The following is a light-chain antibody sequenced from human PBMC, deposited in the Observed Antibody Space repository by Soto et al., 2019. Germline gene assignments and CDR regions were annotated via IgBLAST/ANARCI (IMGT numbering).Light chain of an antibody. CDR2: GAS. V-gene: IGKV3-15*01. CDR3: QQYNNWPPKT. J-gene: IGKJ1*01. CDR1: QSVSSN. Sequence: EIVMTQSPATLSVSPGARVTLSCRASQSVSSNFAWYQQKPGQAPRLLIYGASTRATGIPARFSGSGSGTEFTLTIRSLQSEDSAVYYCQQYNNWPPKTVGQGNKVDIK.